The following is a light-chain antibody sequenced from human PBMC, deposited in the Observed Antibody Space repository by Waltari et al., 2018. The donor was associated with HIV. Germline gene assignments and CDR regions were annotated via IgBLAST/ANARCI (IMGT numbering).Light chain of an antibody. J-gene: IGLJ1*01. Sequence: QTVVTQEPSLSVSPGGTVTLTCGLKSGSVSSLHYPSWYPQTPGQTPLTLVFDPRPRAAGVPARFSVSIVVTKAALTITGAQADDESDYYCVLCFGGGMSYVFGTGTRVTVL. CDR2: DPR. CDR1: SGSVSSLHY. V-gene: IGLV8-61*01. CDR3: VLCFGGGMSYV.